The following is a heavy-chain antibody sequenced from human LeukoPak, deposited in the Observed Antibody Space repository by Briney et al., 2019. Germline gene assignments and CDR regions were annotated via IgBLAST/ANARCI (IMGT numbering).Heavy chain of an antibody. CDR3: ARSKASGGYCDC. Sequence: SGTLSLTCTVSGDSISSGGYYWSWIRQHPGKGLEWIGYMYYSGPTYYNPSLKSRVSISVDTSKNQFSLNLTSVTAADTAVYYCARSKASGGYCDCWGQGTLVTVSS. J-gene: IGHJ4*02. V-gene: IGHV4-31*03. CDR1: GDSISSGGYY. D-gene: IGHD3-3*01. CDR2: MYYSGPT.